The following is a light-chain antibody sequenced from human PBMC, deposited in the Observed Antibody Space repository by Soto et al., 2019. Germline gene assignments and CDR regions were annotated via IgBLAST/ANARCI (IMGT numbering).Light chain of an antibody. CDR2: EVR. Sequence: QSVLTQPASVSGSPGQSITISCTGTSSDVGGYNYVSWYQQQPGKAPKLMIYEVRNRPSGVSNRFSGSKSGNTASLTISGPQDEDEADYYCSSYTSSSTLVFGGGTKLTVL. V-gene: IGLV2-14*01. CDR3: SSYTSSSTLV. J-gene: IGLJ2*01. CDR1: SSDVGGYNY.